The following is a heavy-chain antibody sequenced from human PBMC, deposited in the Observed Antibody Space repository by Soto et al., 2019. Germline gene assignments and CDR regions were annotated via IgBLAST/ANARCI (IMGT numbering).Heavy chain of an antibody. CDR3: AKKALDYGSGRSGNWFDP. D-gene: IGHD3-10*01. V-gene: IGHV3-30*18. Sequence: GGSLRLSCVGSGFTFSSYGMRWVRQAPGKGLEWVAAISYDGSNKYYADSVKGRFTISRDNSKNTLYLQMNSLRDEDTAVYYCAKKALDYGSGRSGNWFDPWGQGTLVTVSS. CDR1: GFTFSSYG. CDR2: ISYDGSNK. J-gene: IGHJ5*02.